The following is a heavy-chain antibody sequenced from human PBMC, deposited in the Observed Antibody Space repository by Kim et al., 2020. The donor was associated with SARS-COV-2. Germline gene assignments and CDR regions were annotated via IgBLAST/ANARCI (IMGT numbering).Heavy chain of an antibody. V-gene: IGHV3-21*01. CDR3: AGWADYYDSSDVNY. D-gene: IGHD3-22*01. Sequence: YQHTVKGRITISRDNDKNSLYLQMNSLRAEDTAVYYWAGWADYYDSSDVNYWGQGTLVTVSS. J-gene: IGHJ4*02.